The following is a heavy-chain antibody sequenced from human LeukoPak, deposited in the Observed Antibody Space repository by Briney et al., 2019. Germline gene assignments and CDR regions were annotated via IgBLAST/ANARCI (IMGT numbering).Heavy chain of an antibody. J-gene: IGHJ6*02. D-gene: IGHD2-2*02. V-gene: IGHV1-69*13. CDR1: GGTFSSYA. CDR3: ASGQLPYRVLYYYGMDV. CDR2: IIPIFGTA. Sequence: ASVKVSCKASGGTFSSYAISWVRQAPGQGLEWMGGIIPIFGTANYAQKFQGRVTITADESTSTAYMELSSLRSEDTAVYYCASGQLPYRVLYYYGMDVWGQETTVTVSS.